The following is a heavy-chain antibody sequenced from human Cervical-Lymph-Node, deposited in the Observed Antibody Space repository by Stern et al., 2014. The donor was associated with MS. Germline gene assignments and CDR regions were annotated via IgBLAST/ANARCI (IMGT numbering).Heavy chain of an antibody. CDR2: LSGRDGTI. J-gene: IGHJ4*02. Sequence: VQLVESGGGFVKPGGSLRLSCAASGFTFSDFYMNWIRQAPGKGLEWISYLSGRDGTIFYADSVKGRFTISRDNAKEALYLQMNSLRAEDTALYYCARAGGSKDDFWGQGTLVTVSS. CDR3: ARAGGSKDDF. V-gene: IGHV3-11*01. CDR1: GFTFSDFY. D-gene: IGHD3-10*01.